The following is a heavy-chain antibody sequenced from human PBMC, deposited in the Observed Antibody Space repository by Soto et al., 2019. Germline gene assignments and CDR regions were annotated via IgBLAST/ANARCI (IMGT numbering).Heavy chain of an antibody. V-gene: IGHV4-59*08. J-gene: IGHJ4*02. CDR1: GGSISSYY. Sequence: PSETLSLTCTVSGGSISSYYWSWIRQPPGKGLEWIGYIYYSGSTNYNPSLKSRVTISVDTSKNQFSLRSEDTAVYYCATLSSQGYSFDYWGQGTLVTVSS. CDR2: IYYSGST. CDR3: ATLSSQGYSFDY. D-gene: IGHD6-13*01.